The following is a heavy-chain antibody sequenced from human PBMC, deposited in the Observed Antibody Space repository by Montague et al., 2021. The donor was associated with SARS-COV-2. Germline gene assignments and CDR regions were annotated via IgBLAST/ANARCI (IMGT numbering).Heavy chain of an antibody. D-gene: IGHD2/OR15-2a*01. CDR1: GFTFSSYA. CDR3: ARVLGGYYGMDV. CDR2: ISYDGSNK. Sequence: SLRLSCAASGFTFSSYAMHWVRQAPGKGLEWVAVISYDGSNKYYADSVKGRFTISRDNSKNTLYLQTNSLRAEDTAVYYCARVLGGYYGMDVWGQGTTVNVSS. V-gene: IGHV3-30-3*01. J-gene: IGHJ6*02.